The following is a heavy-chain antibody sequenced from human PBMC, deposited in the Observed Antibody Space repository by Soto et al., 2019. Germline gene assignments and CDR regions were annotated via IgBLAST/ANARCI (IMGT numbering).Heavy chain of an antibody. Sequence: QVQLQESGPGLVKPSETLSLTCTVSGGFINSYYWSWIRQPPGKGLEWIGYIYYSGSTNYNPSLKSRVSMSVDTSKNQFSLKLSSVTAADTAVYYCARHTKPGGYYFGMDVWAKGPRSPSL. D-gene: IGHD2-8*01. CDR3: ARHTKPGGYYFGMDV. CDR1: GGFINSYY. V-gene: IGHV4-59*08. CDR2: IYYSGST. J-gene: IGHJ6*02.